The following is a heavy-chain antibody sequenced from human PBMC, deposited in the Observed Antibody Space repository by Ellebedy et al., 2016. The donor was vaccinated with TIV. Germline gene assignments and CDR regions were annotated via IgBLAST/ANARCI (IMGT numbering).Heavy chain of an antibody. V-gene: IGHV3-23*01. CDR1: GFTFIPYA. CDR3: AKAVRGVIRDAFDI. Sequence: GGSLRLSXAASGFTFIPYAMSRIPRAPGKGLEWVSAISGSGGSTYYADSVKGRFTISRDNSKNTLYLQMNSLRAEDTAVYYCAKAVRGVIRDAFDIWGQGTMVTVSS. CDR2: ISGSGGST. D-gene: IGHD3-10*01. J-gene: IGHJ3*02.